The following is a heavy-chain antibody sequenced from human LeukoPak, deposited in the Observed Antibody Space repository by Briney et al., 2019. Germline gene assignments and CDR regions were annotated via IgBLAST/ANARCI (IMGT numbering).Heavy chain of an antibody. CDR3: ARLPNVLRYFDWLPPPHFDY. D-gene: IGHD3-9*01. V-gene: IGHV5-51*01. CDR1: GYSFTSYW. J-gene: IGHJ4*02. CDR2: IYPGDSDT. Sequence: GESLKISCKGSGYSFTSYWIGWVRQMPGKGLEWMGIIYPGDSDTRYSPSFQGQVTISADKSISTAYLQWSSLKASDTAMYYCARLPNVLRYFDWLPPPHFDYWGQGTLVTVSS.